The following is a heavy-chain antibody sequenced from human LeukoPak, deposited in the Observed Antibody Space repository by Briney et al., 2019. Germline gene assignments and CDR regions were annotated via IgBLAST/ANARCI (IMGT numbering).Heavy chain of an antibody. Sequence: GGSLRLSCAASGFTFSTYAMNWVRQAPGKGLEWVSAISSSGGRTDNADSVKGRFTISRDNSKNALYLQMNSLRAEDTAVYYCAKVAYYEILKSWFDYWGQGTLVTVSS. V-gene: IGHV3-23*01. J-gene: IGHJ4*02. D-gene: IGHD3-9*01. CDR1: GFTFSTYA. CDR3: AKVAYYEILKSWFDY. CDR2: ISSSGGRT.